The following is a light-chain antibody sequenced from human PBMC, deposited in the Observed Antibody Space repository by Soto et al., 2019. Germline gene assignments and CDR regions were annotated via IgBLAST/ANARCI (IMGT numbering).Light chain of an antibody. V-gene: IGKV3-20*01. J-gene: IGKJ4*01. CDR2: GAS. CDR1: QSVRSNY. Sequence: EIVLTQSPGTLSLSSGERATLSCRASQSVRSNYLAWYQQKPGQAPRLLIYGASSRATGIPDRFGGSGSGTDFTLTISRLEPEDFAVYYCQQYASSALTFGGETKVQIK. CDR3: QQYASSALT.